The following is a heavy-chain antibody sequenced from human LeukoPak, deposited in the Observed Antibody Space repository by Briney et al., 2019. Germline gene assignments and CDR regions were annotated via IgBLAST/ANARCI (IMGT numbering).Heavy chain of an antibody. CDR2: INPNSGGT. Sequence: ASVKVSCKASGYTFTGYYMHWVRQAPGQGLEWMGWINPNSGGTNYAQKFQGWATMTRDTSISTAYMELSRLRSDDTAVYYCARGYYDSSGYYNYFDYWGQGTLVTVSS. CDR1: GYTFTGYY. CDR3: ARGYYDSSGYYNYFDY. V-gene: IGHV1-2*04. D-gene: IGHD3-22*01. J-gene: IGHJ4*02.